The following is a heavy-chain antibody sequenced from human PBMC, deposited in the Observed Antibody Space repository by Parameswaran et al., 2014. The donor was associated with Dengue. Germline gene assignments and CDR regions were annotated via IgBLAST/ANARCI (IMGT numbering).Heavy chain of an antibody. J-gene: IGHJ6*03. Sequence: PGKGLEWVANIHQNGSAQYSVDSVKGRFTLSRDNAKSSLYLQMNNLRVEDAAVYYCARGPSLTPVFYYYYMDVWGQGTTVTVSS. D-gene: IGHD2-15*01. CDR3: ARGPSLTPVFYYYYMDV. CDR2: IHQNGSAQ. V-gene: IGHV3-7*01.